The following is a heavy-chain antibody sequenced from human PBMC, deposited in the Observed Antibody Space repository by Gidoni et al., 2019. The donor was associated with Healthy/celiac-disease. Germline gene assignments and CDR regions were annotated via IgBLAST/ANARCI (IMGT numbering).Heavy chain of an antibody. D-gene: IGHD2-2*01. V-gene: IGHV4-31*03. CDR1: GGPISSGGYY. CDR3: ARGGNCSSTSCLNWFDP. CDR2: IYYSGST. J-gene: IGHJ5*02. Sequence: QVQLQESGPGLVKPSQTLSLTCTVSGGPISSGGYYWSWIRQHPGKGLEWIGYIYYSGSTYYNPSLKSRVTISVDTSKNQFSLKLSSVTAADTAVYYCARGGNCSSTSCLNWFDPWGQGTLVTVSS.